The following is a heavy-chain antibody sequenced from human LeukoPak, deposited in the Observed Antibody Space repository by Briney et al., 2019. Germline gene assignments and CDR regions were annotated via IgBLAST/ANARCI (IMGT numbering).Heavy chain of an antibody. Sequence: PGGSLRLSCAASGSTFSNCGMHWVRQAPGKGLEWVGVITYDGETRYFEDSVKGRFTISRDTSKSTLYLQMNSLGAEDTAVYYCVKEQGSGYYRTADYWGQGTLVTVSS. CDR1: GSTFSNCG. CDR3: VKEQGSGYYRTADY. V-gene: IGHV3-30*18. CDR2: ITYDGETR. J-gene: IGHJ4*02. D-gene: IGHD3-10*01.